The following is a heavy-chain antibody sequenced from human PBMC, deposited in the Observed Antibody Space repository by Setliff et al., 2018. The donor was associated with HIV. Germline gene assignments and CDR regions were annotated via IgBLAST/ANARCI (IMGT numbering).Heavy chain of an antibody. CDR1: GGSISSDKW. Sequence: SETLSLTCTVSGGSISSDKWWDWVRQPPGKGLEWIGEIYHTGNANYDPSLKSRVTMSVDKSKNQFSLKMTSVTAADTAVYYCATGITVAPYYWGQGSLVTVPQ. V-gene: IGHV4-4*02. J-gene: IGHJ4*02. D-gene: IGHD6-19*01. CDR3: ATGITVAPYY. CDR2: IYHTGNA.